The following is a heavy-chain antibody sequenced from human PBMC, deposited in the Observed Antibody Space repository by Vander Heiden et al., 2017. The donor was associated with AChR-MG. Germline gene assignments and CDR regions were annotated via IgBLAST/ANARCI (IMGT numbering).Heavy chain of an antibody. CDR3: AKDISTNWDSWFDP. D-gene: IGHD6-13*01. CDR1: EFTFSNYA. J-gene: IGHJ5*02. Sequence: EVQLLDSGGGLVQPGGSLRLSCAASEFTFSNYAMSWVRQAPGKGLDWVSSISASGANTYYADSVKGRFTISRDNSKSTLYLQMKSLTAEDTAIYYCAKDISTNWDSWFDPWGQGTLVTVSS. V-gene: IGHV3-23*01. CDR2: ISASGANT.